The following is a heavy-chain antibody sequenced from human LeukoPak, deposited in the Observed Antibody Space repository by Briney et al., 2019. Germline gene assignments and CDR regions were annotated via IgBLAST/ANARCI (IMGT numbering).Heavy chain of an antibody. V-gene: IGHV3-23*01. Sequence: GGSLRLSCAASGFTFSSYAMSWVRQAPGKGLEWVSAISGSGGSTYYADSVKGRFTISRDNSKNTLDLQMNSLRAEDTAVYYCAKEGYYDILTGYQAYYFDYWGQGTLVTVSS. J-gene: IGHJ4*02. CDR2: ISGSGGST. D-gene: IGHD3-9*01. CDR1: GFTFSSYA. CDR3: AKEGYYDILTGYQAYYFDY.